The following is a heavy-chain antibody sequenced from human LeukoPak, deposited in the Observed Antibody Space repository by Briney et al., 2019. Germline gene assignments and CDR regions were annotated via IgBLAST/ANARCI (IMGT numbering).Heavy chain of an antibody. D-gene: IGHD4-17*01. CDR3: ARWGPIYGDGFDY. CDR2: INHSGST. Sequence: PSETLSLTCAVYGGSFSGYNWSWIRQPPGKGLEWIGEINHSGSTNYNPSLKSRVTISVDTSKNQFSLKLSSVTAADTAVYYCARWGPIYGDGFDYWGQGTLVTVSS. CDR1: GGSFSGYN. V-gene: IGHV4-34*01. J-gene: IGHJ4*02.